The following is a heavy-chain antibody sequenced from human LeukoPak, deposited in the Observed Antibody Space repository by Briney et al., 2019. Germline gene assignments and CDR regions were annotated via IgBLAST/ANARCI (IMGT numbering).Heavy chain of an antibody. CDR1: GGSISSYY. CDR3: ARQMASAGTAGFDF. CDR2: IYSTGST. V-gene: IGHV4-4*07. J-gene: IGHJ4*02. D-gene: IGHD6-13*01. Sequence: PSETLSLTCTVSGGSISSYYWSWIRQPAGKGLEWIERIYSTGSTNYNPSLKSRVTMSVDTSKNQFSLRLRSVTAADTAVYYCARQMASAGTAGFDFWGQGALVTVSS.